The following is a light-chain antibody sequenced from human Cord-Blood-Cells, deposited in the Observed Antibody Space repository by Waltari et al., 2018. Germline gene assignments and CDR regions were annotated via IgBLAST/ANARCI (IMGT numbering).Light chain of an antibody. CDR3: QQYGSSPRT. Sequence: EIVLTQSPGTLSLSPGERATLSCRASQSVSSSYLAWYQQKPGQAPRLLIYGASSRATVIPDRFSGSVSGTDFTLTISRLEPEDVSVYYCQQYGSSPRTFGQGTKVEIK. CDR1: QSVSSSY. CDR2: GAS. V-gene: IGKV3-20*01. J-gene: IGKJ1*01.